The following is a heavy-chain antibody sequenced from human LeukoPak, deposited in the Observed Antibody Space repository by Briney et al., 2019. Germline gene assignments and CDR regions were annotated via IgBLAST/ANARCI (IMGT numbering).Heavy chain of an antibody. CDR1: GGSISSGDYY. Sequence: SETLSLTCTVSGGSISSGDYYWSWIRQPPGKGLEWIGYIYYSGTAYYNPSLKSRVTISVDTSKNQFSLNLSSVTAADTAMYYCARQSSSWSYAFDIWGQGTMVTVSS. CDR2: IYYSGTA. CDR3: ARQSSSWSYAFDI. J-gene: IGHJ3*02. V-gene: IGHV4-30-4*08. D-gene: IGHD6-13*01.